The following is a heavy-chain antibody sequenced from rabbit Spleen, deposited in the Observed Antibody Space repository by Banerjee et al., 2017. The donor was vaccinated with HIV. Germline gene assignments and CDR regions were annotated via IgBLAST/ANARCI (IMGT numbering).Heavy chain of an antibody. J-gene: IGHJ4*01. CDR1: GFDFSTYS. Sequence: QEHLVESGGGLVRPEGSLRLSCTASGFDFSTYSMSWVRQAPGKGLEWIGYIDLVFGSIYYATWANGRFTISSHNAQNTLYLQLNSLTAADTATYFCARDLADVIGWNFKLWGQGTLVTVS. D-gene: IGHD1-1*01. CDR2: IDLVFGSI. V-gene: IGHV1S47*01. CDR3: ARDLADVIGWNFKL.